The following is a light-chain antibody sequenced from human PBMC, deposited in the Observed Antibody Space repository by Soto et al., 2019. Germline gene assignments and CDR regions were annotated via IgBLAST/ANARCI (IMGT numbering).Light chain of an antibody. V-gene: IGKV1-6*01. CDR2: AAS. J-gene: IGKJ1*01. Sequence: AIQMTQSPSSLSASVGDRITITCRASQGIKNDLGWYQQKPGKAPKLLIDAASSLQSGVPSRFSGSGSGTDFTLTISSLQPEDFATYYCLQDYNYPRTFGQGTKVEIK. CDR1: QGIKND. CDR3: LQDYNYPRT.